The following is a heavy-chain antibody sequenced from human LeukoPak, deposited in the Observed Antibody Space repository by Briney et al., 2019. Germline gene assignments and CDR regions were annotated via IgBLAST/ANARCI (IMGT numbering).Heavy chain of an antibody. Sequence: GGSLRLSCAASGNYWMHWVRQVPGKGLVWVSHINSDGSWTSYADSVKGRFTISKDNAKNTVYLQMNSLRAEDTAVYYCVSFYGTYWGRGTLVTVSS. CDR2: INSDGSWT. D-gene: IGHD2/OR15-2a*01. V-gene: IGHV3-74*01. J-gene: IGHJ4*02. CDR3: VSFYGTY. CDR1: GNYW.